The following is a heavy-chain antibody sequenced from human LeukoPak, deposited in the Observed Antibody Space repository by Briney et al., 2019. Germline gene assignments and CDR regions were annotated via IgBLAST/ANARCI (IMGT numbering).Heavy chain of an antibody. D-gene: IGHD5-24*01. Sequence: PGGSLRLSCAASGFTFSTYAVNRVRQAPGKGLEWVSAISSSGGTTYYADSVKGRFSISRDNSKNTLYLRMNSLRAEDTARYYCAKDRNAWPTNFDSWGQGTLVTVSA. CDR1: GFTFSTYA. V-gene: IGHV3-23*01. CDR3: AKDRNAWPTNFDS. J-gene: IGHJ4*02. CDR2: ISSSGGTT.